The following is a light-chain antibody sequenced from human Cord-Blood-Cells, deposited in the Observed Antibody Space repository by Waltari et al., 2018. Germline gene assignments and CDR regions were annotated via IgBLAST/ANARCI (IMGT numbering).Light chain of an antibody. CDR1: SSNIGSNY. V-gene: IGLV1-47*01. J-gene: IGLJ3*02. CDR2: RNN. Sequence: QSVLTQPPSASGTPGQRVTISCSGSSSNIGSNYVYWYQQLPGTAPKPLIYRNNQRPSGVPDRFSGSKSGTSASLAISGLRSEDEADYYCAAWDDSLSGPWVFGGGKKMNV. CDR3: AAWDDSLSGPWV.